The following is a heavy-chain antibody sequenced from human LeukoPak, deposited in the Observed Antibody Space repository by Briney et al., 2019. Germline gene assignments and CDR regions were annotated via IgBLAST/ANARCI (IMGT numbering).Heavy chain of an antibody. D-gene: IGHD3-22*01. Sequence: PGRSLRLSCAASGFTFSDYYMSWIRQAPGKGLEWVSYISSSGSTIYYADSVKGRFTISRDNAKNSLYLQMNSLRAEDTAVYYCARDHYYDSSGYLNYWGQGTLVTVSS. CDR2: ISSSGSTI. CDR1: GFTFSDYY. J-gene: IGHJ4*02. V-gene: IGHV3-11*01. CDR3: ARDHYYDSSGYLNY.